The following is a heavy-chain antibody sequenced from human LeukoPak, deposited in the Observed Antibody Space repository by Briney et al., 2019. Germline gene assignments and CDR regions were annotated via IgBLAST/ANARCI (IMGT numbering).Heavy chain of an antibody. CDR3: ASVSRRCSSIRCYMVY. Sequence: PGGSLRLSCAASGFTFSSYAMHWVRQAPGKGLEWVAVISYDGSNKYYADSVKGRFTISRDNSKNTLSLQMNSLRAEDTAVYYCASVSRRCSSIRCYMVYWGQGTLVTVSS. J-gene: IGHJ4*02. CDR2: ISYDGSNK. D-gene: IGHD2-2*02. V-gene: IGHV3-30-3*01. CDR1: GFTFSSYA.